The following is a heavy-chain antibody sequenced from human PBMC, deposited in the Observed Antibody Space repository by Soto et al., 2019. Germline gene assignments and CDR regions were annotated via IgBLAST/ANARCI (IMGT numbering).Heavy chain of an antibody. CDR1: GFTFSSYA. CDR2: ISGSGTYT. Sequence: EVQLLESGGGLVQPGGSLRLSCAASGFTFSSYAMSWVHQAPGKGLEWVSTISGSGTYTYYADSVKGRFTISRDNSKNTLYLQMNSLRAEDTAVYYCATTLYYYDTSGYQWGQGTLVTVSS. D-gene: IGHD3-22*01. CDR3: ATTLYYYDTSGYQ. J-gene: IGHJ4*02. V-gene: IGHV3-23*01.